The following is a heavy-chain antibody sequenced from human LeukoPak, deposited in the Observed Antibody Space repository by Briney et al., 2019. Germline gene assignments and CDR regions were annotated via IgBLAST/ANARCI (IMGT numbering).Heavy chain of an antibody. CDR3: ARGGAFFDY. V-gene: IGHV4-61*02. CDR2: IYTSGST. CDR1: GGSISSGSYY. Sequence: PSETLSLTCTVSGGSISSGSYYWSWIRQPAGKGLEWIGRIYTSGSTNYNPSLKSRVTISVDTPKNQFSLKLSSVTAADTAVYYCARGGAFFDYWGQGTLVTVSS. J-gene: IGHJ4*02.